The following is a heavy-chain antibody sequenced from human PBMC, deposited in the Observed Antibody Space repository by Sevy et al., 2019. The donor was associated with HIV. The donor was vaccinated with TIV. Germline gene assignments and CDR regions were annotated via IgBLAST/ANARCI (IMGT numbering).Heavy chain of an antibody. D-gene: IGHD2-21*01. Sequence: ASVKVSCKTSGYRFTDYYIHWVQQAPGQGFEWMGWINPNSGATAYAQTFQDRVTVTTCTSITTSYMELTRLRSDDTAVYYCATHAKSDSGCRLDYWGQGTLVTVSS. J-gene: IGHJ4*02. CDR3: ATHAKSDSGCRLDY. CDR2: INPNSGAT. CDR1: GYRFTDYY. V-gene: IGHV1-2*02.